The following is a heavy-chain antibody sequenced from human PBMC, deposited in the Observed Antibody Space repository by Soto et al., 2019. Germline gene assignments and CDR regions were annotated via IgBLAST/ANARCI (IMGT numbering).Heavy chain of an antibody. J-gene: IGHJ5*02. CDR2: INHSGST. CDR1: GGSFSGYY. D-gene: IGHD3-22*01. V-gene: IGHV4-34*01. Sequence: SETLSLTCAVYGGSFSGYYWSWIRQPPGKGLEWIGEINHSGSTNYNPSLKSRVTISVDTSKNQFSLKLSSVTAADTAVYYCARGRLSAYYYDSSGYYRNWFDPWGQGTLVTVSS. CDR3: ARGRLSAYYYDSSGYYRNWFDP.